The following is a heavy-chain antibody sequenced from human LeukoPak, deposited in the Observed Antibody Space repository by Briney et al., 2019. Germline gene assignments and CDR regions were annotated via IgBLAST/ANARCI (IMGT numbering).Heavy chain of an antibody. Sequence: GGSLRLSCAASGFTFSNYGMHWVRQAPGKGLEWVAVIWYDGTTTYYADSVKGRFTISRDNSENTLYLQLSTLRADDTAVYYCARDRDPIDYYYYSMDVWGQGIMVTVSS. CDR1: GFTFSNYG. J-gene: IGHJ6*02. CDR3: ARDRDPIDYYYYSMDV. V-gene: IGHV3-33*08. CDR2: IWYDGTTT.